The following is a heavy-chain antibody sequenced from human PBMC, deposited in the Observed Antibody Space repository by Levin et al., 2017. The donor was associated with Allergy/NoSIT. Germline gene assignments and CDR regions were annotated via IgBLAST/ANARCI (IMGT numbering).Heavy chain of an antibody. Sequence: GESLKISCKASGYTFTSYDINWVRQATGQGLEWMGWMNPDNGNTGYAQNFQGRVTMTRNTSTTTAYMELSSLRSDDTAVYYCSRGLGWSDDFWGQGTLVTVSS. V-gene: IGHV1-8*01. CDR3: SRGLGWSDDF. CDR2: MNPDNGNT. CDR1: GYTFTSYD. D-gene: IGHD6-19*01. J-gene: IGHJ4*02.